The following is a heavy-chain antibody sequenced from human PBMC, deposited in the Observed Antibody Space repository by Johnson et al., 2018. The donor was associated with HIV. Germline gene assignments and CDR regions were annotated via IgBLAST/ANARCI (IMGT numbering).Heavy chain of an antibody. CDR3: AKDTYSHRLTVTESGFDI. J-gene: IGHJ3*02. CDR2: INWNGGST. CDR1: GFTFEDYG. V-gene: IGHV3-20*04. Sequence: VQLVESGGGAVWPGGSLRLSCVVSGFTFEDYGMSWVRQAPGKGLEWVSAINWNGGSTTYADSVKGRFIISRDNAKNSLYLQMNSLRAEDTAVYYCAKDTYSHRLTVTESGFDIWGQGTMVTVSS. D-gene: IGHD4-11*01.